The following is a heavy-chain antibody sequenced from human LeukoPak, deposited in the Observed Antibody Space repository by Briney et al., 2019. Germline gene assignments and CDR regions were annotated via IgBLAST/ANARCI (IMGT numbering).Heavy chain of an antibody. D-gene: IGHD2-2*01. J-gene: IGHJ4*02. CDR2: IYYSGST. CDR1: GGSISSSSYY. Sequence: SETLSLTCTVSGGSISSSSYYWGWIRQPPGKGLEWIGSIYYSGSTYYNPSLKSRVTISVDTSKNQFSLKLSSVTAADTAVYYCARRVRVVVVPAAIALFDYWGQGTLVTVSS. CDR3: ARRVRVVVVPAAIALFDY. V-gene: IGHV4-39*01.